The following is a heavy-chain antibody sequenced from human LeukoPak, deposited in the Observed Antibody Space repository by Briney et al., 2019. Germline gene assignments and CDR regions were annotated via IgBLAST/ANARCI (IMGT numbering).Heavy chain of an antibody. Sequence: QPGGSLRLSCAASGFTFSSYAMSWVRQAPGKGLEWVSAISGSGGSTYYADSVKGRFTISRDNAQNSLFLHMANLIADDTALYYCARHNAPDSEADAFDIWGRGTMVTVSS. CDR2: ISGSGGST. CDR1: GFTFSSYA. D-gene: IGHD3-22*01. V-gene: IGHV3-23*01. CDR3: ARHNAPDSEADAFDI. J-gene: IGHJ3*02.